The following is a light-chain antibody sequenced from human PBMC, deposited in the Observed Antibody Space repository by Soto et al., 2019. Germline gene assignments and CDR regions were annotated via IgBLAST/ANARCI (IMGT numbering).Light chain of an antibody. CDR2: DAS. CDR3: QQRSTP. Sequence: EIVLTQSPATLSLSPGERATLSCRASQSVSSYLAWYQQKPGQAPRLLIYDASNRATGIPARFSGSGSGTDFTLTISSLEPEDFAVYYCQQRSTPFCPGTKVDIK. CDR1: QSVSSY. V-gene: IGKV3-11*01. J-gene: IGKJ3*01.